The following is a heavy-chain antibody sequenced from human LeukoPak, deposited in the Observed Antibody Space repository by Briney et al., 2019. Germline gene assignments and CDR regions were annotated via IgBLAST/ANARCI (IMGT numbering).Heavy chain of an antibody. D-gene: IGHD3-10*01. V-gene: IGHV4-4*07. Sequence: PSGTLSLTCTVSGASISPYYWNWIRQPAGKGLEWIGRLYPSGSSDYNPSLKSRVSISVGTSNNQFSLRVTSVTAADTAIYYCARDLSGSLYFDYWDQGILVTVSA. CDR1: GASISPYY. J-gene: IGHJ4*02. CDR3: ARDLSGSLYFDY. CDR2: LYPSGSS.